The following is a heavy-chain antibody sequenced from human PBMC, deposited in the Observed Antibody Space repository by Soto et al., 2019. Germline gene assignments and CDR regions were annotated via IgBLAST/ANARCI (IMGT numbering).Heavy chain of an antibody. CDR3: ARGPPLVVVAATLPRGFDP. Sequence: SETLSLTCAVYGGSFSGYYWSWIRQPPGKGLEWIGEINHSGSPNYNPSLKSRVTISVDTSKNQFSLKLSSVTAADTAVYYCARGPPLVVVAATLPRGFDPWGQGTLVTVSS. V-gene: IGHV4-34*01. D-gene: IGHD2-15*01. CDR2: INHSGSP. J-gene: IGHJ5*02. CDR1: GGSFSGYY.